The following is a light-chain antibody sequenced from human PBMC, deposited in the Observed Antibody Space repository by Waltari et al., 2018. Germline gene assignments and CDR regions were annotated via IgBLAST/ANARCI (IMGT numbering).Light chain of an antibody. V-gene: IGLV2-14*03. CDR1: SSDVGGYNY. CDR3: SSYISSDTLEL. CDR2: DVS. J-gene: IGLJ2*01. Sequence: QSALTPPASVSGSPGQSITISCTGNSSDVGGYNYVSSYQQHPGKAPKLIIFDVSNRPSGVSSRFSGSKSGNTASLTISGLQAQDEADYYCSSYISSDTLELFGGGTSLTVL.